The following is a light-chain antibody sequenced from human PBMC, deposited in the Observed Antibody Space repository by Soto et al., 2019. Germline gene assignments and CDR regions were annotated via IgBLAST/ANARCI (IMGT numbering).Light chain of an antibody. J-gene: IGLJ1*01. Sequence: SVLTQPASVSGSPGQSITISCTGTNSDVGGYNFVSWYQQHPGKAPKLMIYDVSNRPSGVSNRFSGSKSGNTASLNISGLQAEDEADYYCSSYTSSSIPYVFGIGTKVTVL. CDR3: SSYTSSSIPYV. CDR1: NSDVGGYNF. CDR2: DVS. V-gene: IGLV2-14*01.